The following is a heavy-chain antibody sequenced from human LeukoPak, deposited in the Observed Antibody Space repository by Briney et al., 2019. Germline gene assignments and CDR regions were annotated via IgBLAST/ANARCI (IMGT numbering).Heavy chain of an antibody. CDR2: ISWNSGSI. CDR1: GFTVSSND. Sequence: PGGSLRLSCAASGFTVSSNDMGWVRQAPGKGLEWVSGISWNSGSIGYADSVKGRFTISRDNAKNSLYLPMNCLRAEDTAWYYCAKGGPDGPQPYYCDYWGQGTLVTVSS. J-gene: IGHJ4*02. V-gene: IGHV3-9*01. D-gene: IGHD1-14*01. CDR3: AKGGPDGPQPYYCDY.